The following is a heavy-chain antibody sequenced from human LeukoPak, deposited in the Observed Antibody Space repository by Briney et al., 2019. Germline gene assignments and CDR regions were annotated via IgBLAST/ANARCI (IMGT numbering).Heavy chain of an antibody. D-gene: IGHD1-26*01. J-gene: IGHJ4*02. CDR2: ISYDGSNK. CDR3: AKASPNSGSCFDY. V-gene: IGHV3-30*18. CDR1: GFTFSSYG. Sequence: GRSLRLSCAASGFTFSSYGMHWVRQAPGKGLEWVAVISYDGSNKYYADSVKGRFTISRDNSKNTLYLQMNSLRAEDTAVYYCAKASPNSGSCFDYWGQGTLVTVSS.